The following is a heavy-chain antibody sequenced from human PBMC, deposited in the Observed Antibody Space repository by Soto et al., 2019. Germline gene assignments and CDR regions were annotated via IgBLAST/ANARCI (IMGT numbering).Heavy chain of an antibody. D-gene: IGHD6-13*01. V-gene: IGHV3-23*01. J-gene: IGHJ6*02. CDR1: GFSFSSYA. Sequence: SGGSLRLSCAASGFSFSSYAMSWVRQAQGKGLEWVSAISGSGGSTYYADSVKGRFTISRDNSKNTLYLQMNSLRAEDTAVYYCAKNSFGGHSSWTHYYYYYGMDVWGQGTTVTVSS. CDR2: ISGSGGST. CDR3: AKNSFGGHSSWTHYYYYYGMDV.